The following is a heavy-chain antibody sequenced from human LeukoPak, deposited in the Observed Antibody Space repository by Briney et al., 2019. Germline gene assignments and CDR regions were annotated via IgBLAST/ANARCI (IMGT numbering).Heavy chain of an antibody. D-gene: IGHD4-17*01. J-gene: IGHJ3*01. V-gene: IGHV1-2*02. CDR3: ARDIYYGDFPDAFDF. Sequence: GASVKVSCKASGYTFSDFYMHWVRLAPGQGLEWMGWINPDSGDTNYAQKFQGRVTMTRDTSIGTAYMELSRLISDDTAFYYCARDIYYGDFPDAFDFWGQGTLVTVSS. CDR1: GYTFSDFY. CDR2: INPDSGDT.